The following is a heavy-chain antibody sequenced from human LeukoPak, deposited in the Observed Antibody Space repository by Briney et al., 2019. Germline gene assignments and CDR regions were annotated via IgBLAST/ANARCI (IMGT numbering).Heavy chain of an antibody. CDR1: GFTFSSYS. J-gene: IGHJ4*02. CDR2: ISRGGDYT. D-gene: IGHD6-19*01. V-gene: IGHV3-21*01. Sequence: GGSLRLSCAASGFTFSSYSMNWVRQAPVKGLEWVSSISRGGDYTYSEDSVKGRFTISRDNAKDSLYLQLNSLRAEDTAVYYCARDLMAVAGTGFDYWGQGTLVTVSS. CDR3: ARDLMAVAGTGFDY.